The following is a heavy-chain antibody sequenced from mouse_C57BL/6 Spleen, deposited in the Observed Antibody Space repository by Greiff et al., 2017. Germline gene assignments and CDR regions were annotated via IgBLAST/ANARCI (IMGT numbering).Heavy chain of an antibody. V-gene: IGHV1-82*01. J-gene: IGHJ3*01. CDR3: ARYYYGSSSAWVAY. CDR1: GYAFSSSW. CDR2: IYPGDGDT. Sequence: QVQLQQSGPELVKPGASVKISCKASGYAFSSSWMNWVKQRPGKGLEWIGRIYPGDGDTNYNGKFKGKATLTADKSSSTAYMQLSSLTSEDSAVYFCARYYYGSSSAWVAYWGQGTLVTVSA. D-gene: IGHD1-1*01.